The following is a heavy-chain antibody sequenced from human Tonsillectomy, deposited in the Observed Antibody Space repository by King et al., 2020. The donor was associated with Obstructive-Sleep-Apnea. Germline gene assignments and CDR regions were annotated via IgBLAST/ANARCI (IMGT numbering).Heavy chain of an antibody. CDR3: ARDSVATSGYYYYGMDV. Sequence: QLQESGPGLVKPSQTLSLTCTVSGGSISSGAYYWSWIRQPPGKGLEWIGYIYYSGSTCYNPSLKSRVTISVDTSKNQFSLKLSSVTAADTAVYYCARDSVATSGYYYYGMDVWGQGTTVTVSS. J-gene: IGHJ6*02. CDR2: IYYSGST. D-gene: IGHD6-19*01. CDR1: GGSISSGAYY. V-gene: IGHV4-30-4*01.